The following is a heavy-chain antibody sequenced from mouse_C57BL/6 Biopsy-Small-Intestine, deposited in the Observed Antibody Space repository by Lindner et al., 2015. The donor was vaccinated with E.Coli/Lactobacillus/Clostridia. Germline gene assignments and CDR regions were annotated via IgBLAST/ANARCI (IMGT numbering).Heavy chain of an antibody. CDR3: VRRPFDY. CDR1: GYTFTSYG. V-gene: IGHV1-81*01. CDR2: ILPGSDDT. Sequence: VQLQESGAELARPGASVKLSCKASGYTFTSYGISWVKQRTGHGLEWIGEILPGSDDTNFNEKFKGKASFTAVTSSNTAYMQLSSLTTEDSAIYFCVRRPFDYWGQGTTLTVSS. J-gene: IGHJ2*01.